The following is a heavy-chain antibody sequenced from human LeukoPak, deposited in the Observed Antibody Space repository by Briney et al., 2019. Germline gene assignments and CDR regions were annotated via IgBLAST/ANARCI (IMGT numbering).Heavy chain of an antibody. CDR3: AREFGTTGTTQRKTYYYYYGMDV. V-gene: IGHV1-69*04. D-gene: IGHD1-1*01. CDR2: IIPILGIA. Sequence: SVKVSCKASGGTFSSYAISWVRQAPGQGLEWMGRIIPILGIANYAQKFQGRVTITADKSTSTAYMELSILRSEDTAVYYCAREFGTTGTTQRKTYYYYYGMDVWGQGTTVTVSS. J-gene: IGHJ6*02. CDR1: GGTFSSYA.